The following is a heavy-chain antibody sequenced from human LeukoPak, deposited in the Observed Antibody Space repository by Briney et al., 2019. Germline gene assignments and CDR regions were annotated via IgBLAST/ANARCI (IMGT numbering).Heavy chain of an antibody. CDR3: ARDLEPQSYYYYGMDV. Sequence: GASVKVSCKASGGTFSSYAISWVRQAPGQGLEWMGGIIPIFGTANYAQKFQGRVTITADESTSTAYMELSSLRSEDTAVYYCARDLEPQSYYYYGMDVWGQGTTVTVSS. CDR2: IIPIFGTA. CDR1: GGTFSSYA. V-gene: IGHV1-69*13. J-gene: IGHJ6*02. D-gene: IGHD1-1*01.